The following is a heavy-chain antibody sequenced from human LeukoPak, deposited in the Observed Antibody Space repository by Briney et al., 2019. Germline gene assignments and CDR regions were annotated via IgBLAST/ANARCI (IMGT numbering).Heavy chain of an antibody. CDR1: GLTFTSSA. J-gene: IGHJ4*02. CDR3: AAEVGGSSQLDY. D-gene: IGHD1-26*01. V-gene: IGHV1-58*01. CDR2: IVVGSGNT. Sequence: SVKVSCKASGLTFTSSAVQWVRQARGQRLEWIGWIVVGSGNTNYAQKFQERVTITRDMSTSTAYMELSSLRSEDTAVYYCAAEVGGSSQLDYWGQGTLVTVSS.